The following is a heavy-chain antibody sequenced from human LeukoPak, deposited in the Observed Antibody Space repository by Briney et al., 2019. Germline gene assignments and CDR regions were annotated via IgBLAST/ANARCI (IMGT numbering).Heavy chain of an antibody. V-gene: IGHV4-34*01. CDR2: INHSGST. CDR1: GGSFSGYY. D-gene: IGHD1-26*01. Sequence: SETLSLTCAVYGGSFSGYYWSWIRQPPGKGLEWIGEINHSGSTNYNPSLKSRVTILVDTSKNQFSLKLSSVTAADTAVYYCARAPISGPFDYWGQGTLVTVSS. CDR3: ARAPISGPFDY. J-gene: IGHJ4*02.